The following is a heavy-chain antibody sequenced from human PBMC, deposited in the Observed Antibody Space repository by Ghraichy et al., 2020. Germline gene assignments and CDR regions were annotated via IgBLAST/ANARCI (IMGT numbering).Heavy chain of an antibody. CDR3: ARAGYCSSTSCDGSYYGMDV. V-gene: IGHV4-34*01. CDR2: INHSGST. Sequence: SETLSLTCAVYGGSFSGYYWSWIRQPPGKGLEWIGEINHSGSTNYNPSLKSRVTISVDTSKNQFSLKLSSVTAADTAVYYCARAGYCSSTSCDGSYYGMDVWGQGTTVTVSS. CDR1: GGSFSGYY. D-gene: IGHD2-2*03. J-gene: IGHJ6*02.